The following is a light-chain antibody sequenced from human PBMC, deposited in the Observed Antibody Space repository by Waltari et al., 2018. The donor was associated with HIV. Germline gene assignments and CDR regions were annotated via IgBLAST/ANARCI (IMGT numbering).Light chain of an antibody. V-gene: IGLV1-44*01. CDR1: SSTIGSNT. CDR3: AAWDDSLNGHYV. Sequence: QSVLTQPPSASGTPGPRVTISCSGSSSTIGSNTVTWYQQLPGTAPKLLIYSNNQRPSGVPDRFSGSKSGTSASLAISGLQSEDEADYYCAAWDDSLNGHYVFGTGTKVTVL. J-gene: IGLJ1*01. CDR2: SNN.